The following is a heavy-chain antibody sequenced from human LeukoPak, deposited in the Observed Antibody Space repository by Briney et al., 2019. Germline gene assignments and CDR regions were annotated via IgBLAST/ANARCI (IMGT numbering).Heavy chain of an antibody. CDR1: GFTFSSYA. CDR2: ISYDGSNK. D-gene: IGHD6-13*01. V-gene: IGHV3-30-3*01. J-gene: IGHJ4*02. Sequence: GGSLRLSCAASGFTFSSYAMSWVRQAPGKGLEWVAVISYDGSNKYYADSVKGRFTISRDNSKSTLYLQMNRLRAEDTAVYYCARGHRAAAGPGDYWGQGTLVTVSS. CDR3: ARGHRAAAGPGDY.